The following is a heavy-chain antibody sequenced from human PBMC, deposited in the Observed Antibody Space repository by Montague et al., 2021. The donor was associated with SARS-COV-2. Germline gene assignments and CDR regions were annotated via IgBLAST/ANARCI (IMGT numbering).Heavy chain of an antibody. CDR1: GGSISSSSYY. V-gene: IGHV4-39*01. J-gene: IGHJ5*02. Sequence: SETLSLTCTVSGGSISSSSYYWGWIRQPPGKGLEWIGSLYYTGGTYYTPSLKSRVTISVDTSKNQFSLKLSSVTAADTAVYYCARDSSSWYYWFDPWGQGTLVTVSS. CDR2: LYYTGGT. CDR3: ARDSSSWYYWFDP. D-gene: IGHD6-13*01.